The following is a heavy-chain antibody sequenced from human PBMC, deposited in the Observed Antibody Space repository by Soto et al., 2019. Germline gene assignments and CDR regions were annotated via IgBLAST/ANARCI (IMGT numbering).Heavy chain of an antibody. CDR3: ARVQSGYDFAY. D-gene: IGHD5-12*01. Sequence: QVQLVQSGAEVKKPGASVKVSCKASGYTFTSYGINWVRQAPGQGLEWMGWISANTGNTHYAQWVQGRVTMTTDTSTSTAYMELRSLRSDDTAVYYCARVQSGYDFAYWGQGTLVTVSS. CDR2: ISANTGNT. J-gene: IGHJ4*02. V-gene: IGHV1-18*01. CDR1: GYTFTSYG.